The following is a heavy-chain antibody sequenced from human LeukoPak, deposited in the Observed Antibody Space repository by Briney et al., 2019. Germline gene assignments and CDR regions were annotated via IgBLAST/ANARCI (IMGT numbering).Heavy chain of an antibody. V-gene: IGHV4-39*01. D-gene: IGHD2-2*01. CDR2: FYHSGDT. J-gene: IGHJ6*03. CDR3: ARRIHSSRPMHPYYYYYIDV. CDR1: GGSIRSSTYY. Sequence: SETLSLTCTVSGGSIRSSTYYWAWIRHPPGKRLEWIGNFYHSGDTYYNPSLKSRVTISVDTSKNQVSLKVTSVTASDTAVYYCARRIHSSRPMHPYYYYYIDVWGKGTTVTVSS.